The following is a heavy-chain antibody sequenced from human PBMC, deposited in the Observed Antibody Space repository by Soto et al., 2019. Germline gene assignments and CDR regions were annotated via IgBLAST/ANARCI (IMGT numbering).Heavy chain of an antibody. Sequence: SGGSLRLSCAASGFIFSSFGMHWVRQAPGKGLEWVAHIWYDGSNKYYADSVKGRFTISRDNSRNTVYLQMNSLRAEDTAVYDCVRDILGTGCHFDYWGQGTPVTVSS. J-gene: IGHJ4*02. D-gene: IGHD1-1*01. CDR1: GFIFSSFG. CDR3: VRDILGTGCHFDY. V-gene: IGHV3-33*01. CDR2: IWYDGSNK.